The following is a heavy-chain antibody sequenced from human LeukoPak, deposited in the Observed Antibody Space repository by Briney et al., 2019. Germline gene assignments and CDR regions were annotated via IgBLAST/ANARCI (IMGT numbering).Heavy chain of an antibody. J-gene: IGHJ6*03. CDR1: GGSISSYY. V-gene: IGHV4-4*07. CDR3: ASETSSVAGAGEKYYYYCYMDV. D-gene: IGHD6-6*01. CDR2: IYTSGST. Sequence: PSETLSLTCTVSGGSISSYYWSWIRQPAGKGLEWIGRIYTSGSTNYNPSLKSRVTMSVDTSKNQFSLKLSSVTAADTAVYYCASETSSVAGAGEKYYYYCYMDVWGKGTTVTISS.